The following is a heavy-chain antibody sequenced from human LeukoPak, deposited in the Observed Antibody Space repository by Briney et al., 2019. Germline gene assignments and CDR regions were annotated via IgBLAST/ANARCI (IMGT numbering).Heavy chain of an antibody. CDR1: GFTFSSYA. D-gene: IGHD6-13*01. CDR3: ARQAAGVDY. CDR2: IYYSGST. Sequence: GSLRLSCAASGFTFSSYAMSWIRQPPGKGLEWIGYIYYSGSTNYNPSLKSRVTISVDTSKNQFSLKLSSVTAADTAVYYCARQAAGVDYWGQGTLVTVSS. J-gene: IGHJ4*02. V-gene: IGHV4-59*08.